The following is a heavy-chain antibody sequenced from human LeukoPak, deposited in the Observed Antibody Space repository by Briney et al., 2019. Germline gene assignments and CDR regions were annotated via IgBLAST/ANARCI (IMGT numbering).Heavy chain of an antibody. Sequence: GGSLRLSCAASGFTFNTYAMSWVRQAPGKGLEWVSAMSGSGGRTYYADSVKGRFTISRDNSKNTLYLQMNSLRAEDTAVYYCAKWGCSGGSCYPFDYWGQGTLITVSS. CDR2: MSGSGGRT. V-gene: IGHV3-23*01. J-gene: IGHJ4*02. CDR1: GFTFNTYA. CDR3: AKWGCSGGSCYPFDY. D-gene: IGHD2-15*01.